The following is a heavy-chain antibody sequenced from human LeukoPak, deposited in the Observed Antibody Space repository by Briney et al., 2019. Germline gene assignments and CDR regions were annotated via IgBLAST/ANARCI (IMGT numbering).Heavy chain of an antibody. D-gene: IGHD3-10*01. V-gene: IGHV1-69*13. CDR3: ARVRRGSWSGGGAFAFEI. Sequence: GASAKVSCKASGGTFSSYAISWVRQAPGQGLEWMGGIIPIFGTANYAQKFQGRVTITADESTSTAYMELSSLRSEDTAVYYCARVRRGSWSGGGAFAFEIWGQGTKVTVSS. CDR1: GGTFSSYA. CDR2: IIPIFGTA. J-gene: IGHJ3*02.